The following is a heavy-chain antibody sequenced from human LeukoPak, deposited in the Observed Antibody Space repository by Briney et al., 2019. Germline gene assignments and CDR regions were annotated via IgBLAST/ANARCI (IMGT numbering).Heavy chain of an antibody. D-gene: IGHD2-2*01. CDR2: IYTSEST. V-gene: IGHV4-4*07. CDR1: GGSISGYY. J-gene: IGHJ6*03. Sequence: NPSETLSLTCTVSGGSISGYYWSWIRQPAGKGLEWIGRIYTSESTNYYPSLKSRVTMSVDTSKNQFSLKLSSVTAADTAVYYCARESPASTSRLMDVWGKGTTVTVSS. CDR3: ARESPASTSRLMDV.